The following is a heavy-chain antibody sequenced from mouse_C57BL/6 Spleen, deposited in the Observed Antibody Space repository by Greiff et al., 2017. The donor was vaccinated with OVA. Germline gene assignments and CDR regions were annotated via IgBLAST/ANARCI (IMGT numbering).Heavy chain of an antibody. D-gene: IGHD4-1*01. J-gene: IGHJ3*01. Sequence: EVKVVESGGGLVKPGGSLKLSCAASGFTFSSYAMSWVRQTPEKRLEWVATISDGGSYTYYPDNVKGRFTISRDNAKNNLYLQMSHLKSEDTAMYYCARARGGTGFFAYWGQGTLVTVSA. V-gene: IGHV5-4*03. CDR1: GFTFSSYA. CDR3: ARARGGTGFFAY. CDR2: ISDGGSYT.